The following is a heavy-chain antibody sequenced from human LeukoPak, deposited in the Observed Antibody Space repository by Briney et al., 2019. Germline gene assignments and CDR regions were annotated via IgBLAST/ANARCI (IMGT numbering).Heavy chain of an antibody. V-gene: IGHV7-4-1*02. CDR2: INTNTGNP. CDR1: GYTFTSYA. CDR3: ARVVEEYSSSWYIFDY. J-gene: IGHJ4*02. Sequence: ASVKVSCKASGYTFTSYAMNWVRQAPGQGLEWMGWINTNTGNPTYAQGFTGRFVFSLDTSVSTAYLQISSLKAEDTAVNYCARVVEEYSSSWYIFDYWGQGTLVTVSS. D-gene: IGHD6-13*01.